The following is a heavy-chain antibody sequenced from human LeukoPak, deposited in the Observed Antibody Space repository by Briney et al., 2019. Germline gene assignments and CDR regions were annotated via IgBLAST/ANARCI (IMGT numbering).Heavy chain of an antibody. J-gene: IGHJ4*02. D-gene: IGHD3-22*01. Sequence: SETLSLTCTVSGVSISSGDYYWSWIRQHPGKGLEWIGYIYYSGGTYYNPSLKSRVTISVDTSKNQFSLKLSSVTAADTAVYYCARVSPAYYYDSSGYTGEYYFDYWGQGTLVTVSS. CDR3: ARVSPAYYYDSSGYTGEYYFDY. V-gene: IGHV4-31*03. CDR2: IYYSGGT. CDR1: GVSISSGDYY.